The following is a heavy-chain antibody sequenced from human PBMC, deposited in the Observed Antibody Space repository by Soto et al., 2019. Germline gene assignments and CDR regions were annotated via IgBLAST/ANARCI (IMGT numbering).Heavy chain of an antibody. V-gene: IGHV4-59*01. D-gene: IGHD3-22*01. J-gene: IGHJ4*02. CDR3: ARGVLYYDSSGYYPSFDY. Sequence: SETLSLTCTVSGGSISSYYWSWIRQPPGKGLEWIGYIYYSGSTNYNPSLKSRVTISVDTSKNQFSLKLSSVTAADTAVYYCARGVLYYDSSGYYPSFDYWGQGTLVTVSS. CDR2: IYYSGST. CDR1: GGSISSYY.